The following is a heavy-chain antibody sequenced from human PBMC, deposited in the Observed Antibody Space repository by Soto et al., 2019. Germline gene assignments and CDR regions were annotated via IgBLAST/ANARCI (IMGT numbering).Heavy chain of an antibody. D-gene: IGHD2-8*01. V-gene: IGHV1-18*01. CDR1: GYTFTSYG. CDR3: ARDCTRSTSNKTEGEKYFYFMNV. Sequence: QVQLVQSGAEVKKPGASVKVSCKASGYTFTSYGISWVRQAPGQGLEWMGWISAYNGNTNDEQKLQGRVTMTTDTSTRTAYMDLRSLRSDDTAVYYCARDCTRSTSNKTEGEKYFYFMNVWGNGTTVTVSS. J-gene: IGHJ6*03. CDR2: ISAYNGNT.